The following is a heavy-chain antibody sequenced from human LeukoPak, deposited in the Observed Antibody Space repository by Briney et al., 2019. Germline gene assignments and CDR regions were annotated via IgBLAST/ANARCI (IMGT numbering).Heavy chain of an antibody. Sequence: ASVKVSCTASGYTFTVYYMHWVRQAPGQGLEWMGWINPNSGGTYYAQKFQGRLTMTRDTSISTAYMELSSLRSDDTAVYYCARPLGDTYSSSWYYFDYWGQGTLVTVSS. J-gene: IGHJ4*02. CDR1: GYTFTVYY. CDR2: INPNSGGT. D-gene: IGHD6-13*01. CDR3: ARPLGDTYSSSWYYFDY. V-gene: IGHV1-2*02.